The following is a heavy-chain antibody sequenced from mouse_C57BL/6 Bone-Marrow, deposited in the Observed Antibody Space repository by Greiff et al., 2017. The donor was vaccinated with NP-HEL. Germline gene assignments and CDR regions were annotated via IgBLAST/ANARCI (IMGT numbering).Heavy chain of an antibody. CDR1: GYTFTDYY. V-gene: IGHV1-26*01. CDR3: ARGCDYYGSSSWWYFDV. J-gene: IGHJ1*03. Sequence: EVQLQQSGPELVKPGASVKISCKASGYTFTDYYMNWVKQSHGKSLEWIGDINPNNGGTSYNQKFKGKATLTLDKSSSTAYMELRSLASEDSAVYYCARGCDYYGSSSWWYFDVWGTGTTVTVSS. D-gene: IGHD1-1*01. CDR2: INPNNGGT.